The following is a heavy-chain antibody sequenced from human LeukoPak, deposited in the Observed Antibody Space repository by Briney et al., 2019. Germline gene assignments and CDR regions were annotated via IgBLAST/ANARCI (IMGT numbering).Heavy chain of an antibody. Sequence: ASVKVSCKASGYSLTSFDINWVRQGSGQGLECMGWMNPKRGNTGYAPTFQGRVTITRDTSIDTAFMELSSLRPDDTAVYYCARGGSSSSYYNNYGMDVWGQGTTITVSS. CDR3: ARGGSSSSYYNNYGMDV. J-gene: IGHJ6*02. D-gene: IGHD6-13*01. V-gene: IGHV1-8*01. CDR1: GYSLTSFD. CDR2: MNPKRGNT.